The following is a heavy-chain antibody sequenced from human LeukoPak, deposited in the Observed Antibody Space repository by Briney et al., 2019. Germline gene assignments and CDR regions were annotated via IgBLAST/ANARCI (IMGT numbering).Heavy chain of an antibody. CDR2: ISAYNGNT. V-gene: IGHV1-18*01. D-gene: IGHD5-12*01. Sequence: ASVKVSCKASGYTFTSYGISWVRQAPGQGLEWMGWISAYNGNTNYAQKLQGRVTMTTDTSTSTAYMELRSLRSDDTAVYYCAADDDGYSGYDYRYYFDYWGQGTLVTVSS. CDR1: GYTFTSYG. CDR3: AADDDGYSGYDYRYYFDY. J-gene: IGHJ4*02.